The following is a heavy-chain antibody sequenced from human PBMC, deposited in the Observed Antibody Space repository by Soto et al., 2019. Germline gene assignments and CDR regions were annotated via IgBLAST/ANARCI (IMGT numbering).Heavy chain of an antibody. J-gene: IGHJ6*02. D-gene: IGHD6-25*01. V-gene: IGHV1-69*06. CDR1: EGTFSSYS. CDR2: IIPLLGTA. Sequence: QEALVQSGAEVKKPGSSVNVSCKASEGTFSSYSITWVRQAPGQRREWMGEIIPLLGTANYAQKFQGRVTITGDKSTSTIYMGLSSLRSDDTAVYYCARDPVDLFGYMDVWGQGTTGTVSS. CDR3: ARDPVDLFGYMDV.